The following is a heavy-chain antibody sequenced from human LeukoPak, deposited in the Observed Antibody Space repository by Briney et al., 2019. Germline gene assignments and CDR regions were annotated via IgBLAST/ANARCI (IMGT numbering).Heavy chain of an antibody. CDR2: IKQDGSEK. CDR3: ARESHTSTTFDY. CDR1: GFTFSSYW. Sequence: GGSLRLSCAASGFTFSSYWMSWVRQAPGKGLEWVANIKQDGSEKYYVDSVKGRFTISRDNSKNTLYLQMNSLRAEDMAVYYCARESHTSTTFDYWGQGTLVTVSS. J-gene: IGHJ4*02. D-gene: IGHD1-1*01. V-gene: IGHV3-7*01.